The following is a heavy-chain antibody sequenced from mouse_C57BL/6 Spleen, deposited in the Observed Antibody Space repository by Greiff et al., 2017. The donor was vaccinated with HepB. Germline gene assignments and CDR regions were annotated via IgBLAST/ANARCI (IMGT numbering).Heavy chain of an antibody. CDR1: GYSITSGYY. CDR2: ISYDGSN. Sequence: EVKLQESGPGLVKPSQSLSLTCSVTGYSITSGYYWNWIRQFPGNKLEWMGYISYDGSNNYNPSLKNRISITRDTSKNQFFLKLNYVTTEDTATYYWSRGGLGNAMDYWGQGTSVTVSS. V-gene: IGHV3-6*01. D-gene: IGHD4-1*01. J-gene: IGHJ4*01. CDR3: SRGGLGNAMDY.